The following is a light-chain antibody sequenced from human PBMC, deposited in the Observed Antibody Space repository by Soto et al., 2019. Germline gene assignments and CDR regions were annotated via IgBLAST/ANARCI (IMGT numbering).Light chain of an antibody. J-gene: IGKJ1*01. Sequence: AIRMTQSPSSLSAPTGNRVTIACRASQDIGSVLAWYQQKAGIAPKLLIYVASALQTGVPSRFSGCGSGTDFTLTISRLQSEDSAIYYCHQYYSYPRTFGQGTKV. CDR3: HQYYSYPRT. CDR2: VAS. CDR1: QDIGSV. V-gene: IGKV1-8*01.